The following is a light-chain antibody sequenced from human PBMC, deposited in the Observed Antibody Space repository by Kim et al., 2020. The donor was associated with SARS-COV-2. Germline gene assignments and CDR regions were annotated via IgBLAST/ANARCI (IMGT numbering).Light chain of an antibody. Sequence: RQRVTIYCSGSSSNIGNNAVNWYQQLPGKAPKLLIYYDDLLPSGVSDRFSGSKSGTSASLAISGLQSEDEADYYCAAWDDSLNGPVFGGGTKLTVL. CDR1: SSNIGNNA. CDR3: AAWDDSLNGPV. J-gene: IGLJ2*01. CDR2: YDD. V-gene: IGLV1-36*01.